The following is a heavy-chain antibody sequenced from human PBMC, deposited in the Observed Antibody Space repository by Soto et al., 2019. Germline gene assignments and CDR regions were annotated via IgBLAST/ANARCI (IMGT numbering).Heavy chain of an antibody. D-gene: IGHD3-10*01. V-gene: IGHV4-31*03. Sequence: QVQLQESGPGLVKPSQTLSLTCTVSGGSISSGGYYWSWIRQHPGKGLEWIGYIYYSGSTYYNPSLKSRVTISEDTSKTQFSLKLSSVTAADTAVYYCASTLLWFGDPNRLDYWGQGTLVTVSS. CDR2: IYYSGST. J-gene: IGHJ4*02. CDR1: GGSISSGGYY. CDR3: ASTLLWFGDPNRLDY.